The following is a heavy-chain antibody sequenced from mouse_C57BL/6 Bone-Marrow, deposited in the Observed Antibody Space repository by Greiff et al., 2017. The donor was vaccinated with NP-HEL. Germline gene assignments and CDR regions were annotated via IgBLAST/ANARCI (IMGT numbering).Heavy chain of an antibody. V-gene: IGHV1-5*01. Sequence: VQLQQSGTVLARPGASVKMSCKTSGYTFTSYWMHWVKQRPGQGLEWIGAIYPGNSDTSYNQKFKGKAKLTAVTSASTAYMELSSLTNEYSAVYYCTRGNDGYYPYAMDYWGQGTSVTVSS. CDR2: IYPGNSDT. J-gene: IGHJ4*01. D-gene: IGHD2-3*01. CDR3: TRGNDGYYPYAMDY. CDR1: GYTFTSYW.